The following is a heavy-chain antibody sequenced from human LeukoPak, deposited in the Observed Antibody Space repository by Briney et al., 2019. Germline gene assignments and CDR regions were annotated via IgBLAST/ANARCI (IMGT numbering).Heavy chain of an antibody. J-gene: IGHJ6*03. V-gene: IGHV3-48*04. CDR2: ISSSASII. CDR1: GFTFNGYN. D-gene: IGHD4-17*01. CDR3: ARDPYNGYYGDDYYYYMDV. Sequence: GGSLRLSCAASGFTFNGYNMNWVRQAPGKGLEWVSYISSSASIIYYSDSVKGRFTISRDNAKNSLYLQMNSLRGEDTAVYYCARDPYNGYYGDDYYYYMDVWGKGTTVTISS.